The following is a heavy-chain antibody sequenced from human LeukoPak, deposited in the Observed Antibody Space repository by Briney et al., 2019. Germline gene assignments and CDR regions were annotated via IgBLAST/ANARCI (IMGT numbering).Heavy chain of an antibody. V-gene: IGHV3-30-3*01. CDR1: GFTFSSYA. Sequence: GGSLRLCCAASGFTFSSYAMHWVRQAPGKGLEWVAIISYDGSNKYHADSVKGRFTISRDNAKNTLYLQMNSLRAEDTAVYYCARIVPDHIEMATESYWGQGTLVTVSS. CDR3: ARIVPDHIEMATESY. J-gene: IGHJ4*02. CDR2: ISYDGSNK. D-gene: IGHD5-24*01.